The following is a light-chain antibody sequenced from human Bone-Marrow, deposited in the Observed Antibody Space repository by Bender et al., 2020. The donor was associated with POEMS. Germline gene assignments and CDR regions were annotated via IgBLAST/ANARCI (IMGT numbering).Light chain of an antibody. CDR3: QSYDNSLGGWV. V-gene: IGLV2-14*01. J-gene: IGLJ3*02. Sequence: QSALTQPASVSGSPGQSITISCTGTSSDIGIFNYVSWYQQHPGKAPKLMIYDVSNRPSGVSNRFSGSKSGTSASLAITGLQAEDEGDYYCQSYDNSLGGWVFGGGTKLTVL. CDR1: SSDIGIFNY. CDR2: DVS.